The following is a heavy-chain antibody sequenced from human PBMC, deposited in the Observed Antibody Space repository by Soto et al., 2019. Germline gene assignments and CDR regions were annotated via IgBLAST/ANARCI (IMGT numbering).Heavy chain of an antibody. V-gene: IGHV3-23*01. D-gene: IGHD3-10*01. Sequence: EVQLLESGGGLAQPGGSLRLSCAASGFTFNNYAMTWVRQAPGKGLEWVSAISGSGGSTYYADSVRGRFTISRDNSKNTLYLQINSLRAEDTAIYYCAKDYYHGSGSYYGDYYGMYVWGQGTTVTVSS. CDR2: ISGSGGST. CDR3: AKDYYHGSGSYYGDYYGMYV. CDR1: GFTFNNYA. J-gene: IGHJ6*02.